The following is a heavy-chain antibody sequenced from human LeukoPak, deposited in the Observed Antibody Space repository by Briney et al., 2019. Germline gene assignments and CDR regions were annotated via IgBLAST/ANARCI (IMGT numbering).Heavy chain of an antibody. D-gene: IGHD6-6*01. CDR2: TNHSGST. CDR3: ARAQWAPLKYSSSNGLDY. V-gene: IGHV4-34*01. J-gene: IGHJ4*02. CDR1: GGSFSGYY. Sequence: SETLSLTCAVYGGSFSGYYWSWIRQPPGKGLEWIGETNHSGSTNYNPSLKSRVTISVDTSKNQFSLKLSSVTAADTAVYYCARAQWAPLKYSSSNGLDYWGQGTLVTVSS.